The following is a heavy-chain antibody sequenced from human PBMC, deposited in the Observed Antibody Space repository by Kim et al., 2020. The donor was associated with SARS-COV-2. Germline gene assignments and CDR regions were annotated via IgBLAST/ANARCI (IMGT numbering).Heavy chain of an antibody. D-gene: IGHD3-3*01. Sequence: NPSLKSRVTISVATSKNQFSLKLGSLTAADTAVYYCARGVSWSAGNGLDGWGQGTTVTVSS. CDR3: ARGVSWSAGNGLDG. V-gene: IGHV4-34*01. J-gene: IGHJ6*02.